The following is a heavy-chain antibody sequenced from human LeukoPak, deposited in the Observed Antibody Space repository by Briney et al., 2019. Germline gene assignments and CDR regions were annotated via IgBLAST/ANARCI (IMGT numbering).Heavy chain of an antibody. J-gene: IGHJ3*02. V-gene: IGHV5-51*01. CDR2: IYPGDSDT. Sequence: GESLKISCKGSGYSFTSYWIGWVRQMPGKGLEWMGIIYPGDSDTRYSPSFQGQVTISADKSISTAYLQWSSLKASDTAMYNCARLPGGSFSPKSDAFDIWGQGTMVTVSS. CDR1: GYSFTSYW. D-gene: IGHD3-16*01. CDR3: ARLPGGSFSPKSDAFDI.